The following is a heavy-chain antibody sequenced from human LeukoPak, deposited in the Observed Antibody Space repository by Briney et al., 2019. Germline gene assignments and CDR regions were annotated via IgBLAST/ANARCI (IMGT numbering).Heavy chain of an antibody. CDR1: GFTFSNAW. CDR2: IKSKTDGGTT. V-gene: IGHV3-15*01. J-gene: IGHJ4*02. CDR3: TTDKVTYYYGSGGYYYRY. Sequence: PGGSLRLSCAASGFTFSNAWMSWVRQAPGKGLEWVGRIKSKTDGGTTDYAAPVKGRFTISRDDSKNTLYLQMNSLKTEDTAVYYCTTDKVTYYYGSGGYYYRYWGQGTLVTVSS. D-gene: IGHD3-10*01.